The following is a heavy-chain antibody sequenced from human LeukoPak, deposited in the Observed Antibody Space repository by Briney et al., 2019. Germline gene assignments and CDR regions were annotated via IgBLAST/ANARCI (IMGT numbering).Heavy chain of an antibody. CDR2: IPYDGSNK. V-gene: IGHV3-30*18. D-gene: IGHD4-17*01. CDR1: GFTFSSYG. J-gene: IGHJ4*02. CDR3: AKGPYGDYDY. Sequence: PGRSLRLSCAASGFTFSSYGMHWVRQAPGKGLEWVAVIPYDGSNKYYADSVKGRFTISRDNSKNTLYLQMNSLRAEDTAVYYCAKGPYGDYDYWGQGTLVTVSS.